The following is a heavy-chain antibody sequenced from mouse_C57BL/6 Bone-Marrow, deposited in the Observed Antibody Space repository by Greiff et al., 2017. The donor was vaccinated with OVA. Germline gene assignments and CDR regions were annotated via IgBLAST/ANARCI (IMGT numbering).Heavy chain of an antibody. J-gene: IGHJ3*01. V-gene: IGHV1-7*01. Sequence: QVQLKESGAELAKPGASVKLSCKASGYTFTSYWMHWVTQRPGQGLEWIGYINPSSGYTKYNQKFKDKATLTADKSSSTAYMQLSSLTYEDSAVYYCARRVYDYAFAYWGQGTLVTVSA. CDR1: GYTFTSYW. CDR3: ARRVYDYAFAY. D-gene: IGHD2-4*01. CDR2: INPSSGYT.